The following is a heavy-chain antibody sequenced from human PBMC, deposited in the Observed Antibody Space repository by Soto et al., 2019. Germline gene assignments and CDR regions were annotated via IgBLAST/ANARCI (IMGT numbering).Heavy chain of an antibody. J-gene: IGHJ3*02. Sequence: QVQLVQSGAEVKKPGSSVKVSCTASGGTFSSYTISWVRQAPGQGLEWMGRIIPILGIANYAQKFQGRVTITADKSTSTAYMELSSLRSEDTAVYYCARDRGDGYNNIWGQGTMVTVSS. CDR3: ARDRGDGYNNI. D-gene: IGHD5-12*01. CDR1: GGTFSSYT. CDR2: IIPILGIA. V-gene: IGHV1-69*08.